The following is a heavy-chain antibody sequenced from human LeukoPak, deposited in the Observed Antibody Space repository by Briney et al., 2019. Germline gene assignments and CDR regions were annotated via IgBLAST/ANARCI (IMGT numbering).Heavy chain of an antibody. J-gene: IGHJ5*02. CDR3: ARASIVGALGWFDP. D-gene: IGHD1-26*01. CDR1: GGSFSGYY. Sequence: PSETLSLTCAVYGGSFSGYYWSWIRQPPGKGLEWIGEINHSGSTTYNPSLKSRVTISVDTSKNHFSLKLNSVTAADTAVYYCARASIVGALGWFDPWGQGTLVTVSS. V-gene: IGHV4-34*01. CDR2: INHSGST.